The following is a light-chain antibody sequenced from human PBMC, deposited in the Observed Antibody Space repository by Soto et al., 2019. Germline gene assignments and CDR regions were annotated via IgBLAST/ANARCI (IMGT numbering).Light chain of an antibody. CDR1: SSDVGAFDY. CDR2: EVN. Sequence: QSVLTQPPSASGSPGQSVTISCTGTSSDVGAFDYVSWYQQHPGKAPKLLIFEVNKRPSGVPDRFSGSKSGDTAFLPVSGLQAEDEADYYCSSYAGSNNAEVFGAGTKVTAL. CDR3: SSYAGSNNAEV. V-gene: IGLV2-8*01. J-gene: IGLJ1*01.